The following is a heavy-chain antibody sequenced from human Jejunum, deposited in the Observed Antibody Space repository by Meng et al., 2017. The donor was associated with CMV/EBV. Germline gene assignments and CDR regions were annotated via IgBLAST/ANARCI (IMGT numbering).Heavy chain of an antibody. CDR1: GVRFDIKW. J-gene: IGHJ4*02. V-gene: IGHV3-15*01. Sequence: SGVRFDIKWMSWVRQAPGKGLEWVGRIKSNKDGTTTAYAAPVKGRFTISRDDSKNTVYLQMNSLKTEDAAMYYCTTGAPGGTYFDYWGRGTLVTVSS. CDR2: IKSNKDGTTT. D-gene: IGHD3-16*01. CDR3: TTGAPGGTYFDY.